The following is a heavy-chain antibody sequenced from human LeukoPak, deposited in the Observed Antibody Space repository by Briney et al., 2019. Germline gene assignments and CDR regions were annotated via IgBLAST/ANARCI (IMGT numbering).Heavy chain of an antibody. CDR3: AKADDDSPGYTNYFDY. V-gene: IGHV3-23*01. J-gene: IGHJ4*02. CDR2: ISGSGAGT. D-gene: IGHD3-22*01. CDR1: GFTFSSYA. Sequence: GGSLRLSCAASGFTFSSYAMGWVRHAPGKGLEWVSSISGSGAGTYYADSVKGRCTISRDNSKNTLYLQMNSLRAEDTAVYYCAKADDDSPGYTNYFDYWGQGTLVTVSS.